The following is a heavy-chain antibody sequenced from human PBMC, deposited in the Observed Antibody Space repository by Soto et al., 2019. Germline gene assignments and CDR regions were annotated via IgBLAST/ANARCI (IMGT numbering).Heavy chain of an antibody. D-gene: IGHD6-19*01. J-gene: IGHJ5*01. CDR1: GGSVSSGDHY. CDR2: IYEMETT. Sequence: QVHVQESGPGLVKPSQTLSLTCTVSGGSVSSGDHYWTWMRQHPGKGLEWIGYIYEMETTNYNPSLESRVTIAVHTSKNQVYLEVTSATAADTAVYYCARSLSGWYVFDSWGQGTLVTVSS. CDR3: ARSLSGWYVFDS. V-gene: IGHV4-31*03.